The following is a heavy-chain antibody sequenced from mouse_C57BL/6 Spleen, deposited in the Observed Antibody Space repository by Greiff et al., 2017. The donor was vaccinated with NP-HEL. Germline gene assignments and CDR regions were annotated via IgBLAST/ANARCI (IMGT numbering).Heavy chain of an antibody. CDR3: ARPDGYDRYFDV. D-gene: IGHD2-2*01. J-gene: IGHJ1*03. CDR1: GYTFTSYW. V-gene: IGHV1-69*01. CDR2: IDPSDSYT. Sequence: VQLQQPGAEPVMPGASVKLSCKASGYTFTSYWMHWVKQRPGQGLEWIGEIDPSDSYTNYNQKFKGKSTLTVDKSSSTAYMQLSSLTSEDSAVYYCARPDGYDRYFDVWGTGTTVTVSS.